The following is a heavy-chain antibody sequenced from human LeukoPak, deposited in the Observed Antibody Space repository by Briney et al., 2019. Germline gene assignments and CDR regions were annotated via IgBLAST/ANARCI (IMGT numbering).Heavy chain of an antibody. Sequence: PGGSLRLSCTASGFTFNSYAMSWVRQAPGEGLEWVSGISGSGGSTYYADSVKGRFTISRANSRNTLFLQMNSLRAEDTAVYYCAKSLGGVIVTSFDYWGQGTLVTVSS. CDR3: AKSLGGVIVTSFDY. CDR1: GFTFNSYA. V-gene: IGHV3-23*01. D-gene: IGHD3-16*02. J-gene: IGHJ4*02. CDR2: ISGSGGST.